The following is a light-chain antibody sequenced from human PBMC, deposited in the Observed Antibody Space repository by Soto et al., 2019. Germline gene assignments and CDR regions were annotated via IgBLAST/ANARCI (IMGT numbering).Light chain of an antibody. CDR2: AAS. J-gene: IGKJ1*01. Sequence: DIQMTQSPPSLSASVGNRVTITCRASQSIDSFLNWYQLKPGKAPKLLIYAASSLQSGVPSRFSGSGSGTDFTLTISSLQPEDFATYYWQQSYNTPRTFGQGTKVEIK. CDR3: QQSYNTPRT. V-gene: IGKV1-39*01. CDR1: QSIDSF.